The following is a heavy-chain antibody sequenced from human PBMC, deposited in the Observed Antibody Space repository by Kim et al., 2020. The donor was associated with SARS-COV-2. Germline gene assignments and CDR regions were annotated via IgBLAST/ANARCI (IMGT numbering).Heavy chain of an antibody. Sequence: GGSLRLSCAASGFTFSNYGMHWVRQAPGQGLEWVAVVWIDGNKKYYADSVKGRFTISRDNSKNTLSLQMSSLRAGDTAVYYCAREYSSSSGFDYWGQGTLVTVSS. CDR2: VWIDGNKK. CDR3: AREYSSSSGFDY. J-gene: IGHJ4*02. CDR1: GFTFSNYG. V-gene: IGHV3-33*01. D-gene: IGHD6-6*01.